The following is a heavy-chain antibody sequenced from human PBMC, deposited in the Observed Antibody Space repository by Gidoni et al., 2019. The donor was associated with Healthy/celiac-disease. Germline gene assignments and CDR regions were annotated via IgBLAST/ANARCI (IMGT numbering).Heavy chain of an antibody. CDR2: IIPIFGTA. J-gene: IGHJ5*02. D-gene: IGHD2-2*01. Sequence: QVQLVQSGAEVKKPGSSVKVSCKASGGTFSSYAISWVRQAPGQGLEWMGGIIPIFGTANYAQKFQGRVTITADESTSTAYMELSSLRSEDTAVYYCARNPVVPAAMGRAWFDPWGQGTLVTVSS. CDR3: ARNPVVPAAMGRAWFDP. CDR1: GGTFSSYA. V-gene: IGHV1-69*01.